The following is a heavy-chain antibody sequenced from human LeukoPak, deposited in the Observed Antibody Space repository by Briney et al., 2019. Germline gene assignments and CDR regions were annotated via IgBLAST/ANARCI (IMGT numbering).Heavy chain of an antibody. V-gene: IGHV3-23*01. CDR2: ISGSGGST. D-gene: IGHD3-10*01. J-gene: IGHJ4*02. Sequence: GGSLRLSCAASGFTFSSYAMSWVRQAPGKGLEWVSAISGSGGSTYYADSVKSRFTISRDNSKNTLYLQMNSLRAEDTAVYYCAKDLVRGVQYYFDYWGQGTLVTVSS. CDR3: AKDLVRGVQYYFDY. CDR1: GFTFSSYA.